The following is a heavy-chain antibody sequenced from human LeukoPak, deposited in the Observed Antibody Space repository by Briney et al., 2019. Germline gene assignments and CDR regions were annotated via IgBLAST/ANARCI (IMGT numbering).Heavy chain of an antibody. CDR2: IWYDGSNK. D-gene: IGHD5-12*01. CDR3: ARDSEASVDIVATPDY. CDR1: GFTFNSYG. J-gene: IGHJ4*02. Sequence: GGSLRLSCAASGFTFNSYGMHWVRQAPGKGLEWVAVIWYDGSNKYYADFVKGRFTISRDNSKNTLYLQMNSLRAEDTAVYYCARDSEASVDIVATPDYWGQGTLVTVSS. V-gene: IGHV3-33*01.